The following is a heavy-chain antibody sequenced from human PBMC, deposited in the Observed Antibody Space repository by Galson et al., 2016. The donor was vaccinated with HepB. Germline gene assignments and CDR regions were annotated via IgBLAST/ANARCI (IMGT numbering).Heavy chain of an antibody. CDR3: VRGGLYDDQIMDF. D-gene: IGHD3-16*01. CDR1: GFTFSTYY. J-gene: IGHJ4*02. CDR2: IKQDESLK. Sequence: SLRLSCAASGFTFSTYYMIWVRQAPGKGLEWVANIKQDESLKSYVDSVKGRFTISRDNAKNSLYLQMNSLRAEDTAVYYWVRGGLYDDQIMDFWGQGTLVTVSS. V-gene: IGHV3-7*03.